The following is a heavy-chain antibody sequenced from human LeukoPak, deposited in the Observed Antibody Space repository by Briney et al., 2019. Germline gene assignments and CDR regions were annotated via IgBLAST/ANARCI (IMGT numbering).Heavy chain of an antibody. CDR3: ARGGQLLTSDFDY. D-gene: IGHD4-23*01. Sequence: ASVTVSFTAAGYTFIRYGISWVRQAPGQGLEWMGWISAYNGNTKNVQKFQGRVTMTTDTSTSIAYMELRSLRSDDTAVYYCARGGQLLTSDFDYWGQGTLVTVSS. CDR1: GYTFIRYG. V-gene: IGHV1-18*01. CDR2: ISAYNGNT. J-gene: IGHJ4*02.